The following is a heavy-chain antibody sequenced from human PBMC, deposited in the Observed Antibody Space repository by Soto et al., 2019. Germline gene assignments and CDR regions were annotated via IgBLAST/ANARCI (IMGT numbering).Heavy chain of an antibody. CDR2: IYYSGST. Sequence: PSETLSLTCTVSGGSISSGGYYWNWIRQHPGKGLEWIGYIYYSGSTSYNPSLKSRVTISVDTSKNHFSLKLSSVTAADTAVYYCARGRILFRPVAGQNWFDPWGQGTLVTVSS. D-gene: IGHD6-19*01. CDR1: GGSISSGGYY. J-gene: IGHJ5*02. V-gene: IGHV4-31*03. CDR3: ARGRILFRPVAGQNWFDP.